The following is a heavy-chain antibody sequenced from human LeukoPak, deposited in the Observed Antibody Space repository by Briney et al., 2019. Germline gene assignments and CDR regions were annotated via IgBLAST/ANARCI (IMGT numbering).Heavy chain of an antibody. J-gene: IGHJ6*02. CDR3: AHTAMVHYYYYGMDV. CDR2: INPSGGST. CDR1: GYTFTSYY. Sequence: ASVKVSCKASGYTFTSYYMHWVRQAPGQGLEWMGIINPSGGSTSYAQKFQGRVTMTRDTSTSTVYMELSSRRSEDTAVYYCAHTAMVHYYYYGMDVWGQGTTVTVSS. V-gene: IGHV1-46*01. D-gene: IGHD5-18*01.